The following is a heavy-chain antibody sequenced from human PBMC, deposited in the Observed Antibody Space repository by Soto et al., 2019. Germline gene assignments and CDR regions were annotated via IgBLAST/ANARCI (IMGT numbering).Heavy chain of an antibody. CDR1: GFTFSSYS. CDR3: ARRKSYGEDFDY. D-gene: IGHD4-17*01. J-gene: IGHJ4*02. CDR2: ISSSSSYI. Sequence: GGSLRLSCAASGFTFSSYSMNWVRQAPGKGLEWVSSISSSSSYIYYADSVKGRFTISRDNAKNSLYLQMNSLRAEDTAVYYCARRKSYGEDFDYWGQGTLVTVSS. V-gene: IGHV3-21*01.